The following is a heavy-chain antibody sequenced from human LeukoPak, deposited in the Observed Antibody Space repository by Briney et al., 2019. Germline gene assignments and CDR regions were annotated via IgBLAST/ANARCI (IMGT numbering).Heavy chain of an antibody. Sequence: ASVKASCKASGYTFTSYDINWVRQATGQGLEWMGWMNPNSGNTGYAQKFQGRVTMTRNTSISTAYMELSSLRSEDTAVYYCARGYSGYDLDGYYYYYMDVWGKGTTVTVSS. CDR3: ARGYSGYDLDGYYYYYMDV. CDR1: GYTFTSYD. D-gene: IGHD5-12*01. CDR2: MNPNSGNT. V-gene: IGHV1-8*01. J-gene: IGHJ6*03.